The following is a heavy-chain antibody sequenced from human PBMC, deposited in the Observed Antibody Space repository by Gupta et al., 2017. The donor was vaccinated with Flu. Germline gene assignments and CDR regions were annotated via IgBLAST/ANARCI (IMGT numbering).Heavy chain of an antibody. Sequence: QVQLVESGGGVVQTGRSLRLPCAASGFTFSSYGMHWVRQAPGKGLEWVAVIWYDGSNKYYADSVKGRFTISRDNSKNTLYLQMNSLRAEDTAVYYCARDFLPLSPRGTCLGYWGQGNLVTVSS. CDR2: IWYDGSNK. V-gene: IGHV3-33*01. D-gene: IGHD1-1*01. CDR3: ARDFLPLSPRGTCLGY. J-gene: IGHJ4*02. CDR1: GFTFSSYG.